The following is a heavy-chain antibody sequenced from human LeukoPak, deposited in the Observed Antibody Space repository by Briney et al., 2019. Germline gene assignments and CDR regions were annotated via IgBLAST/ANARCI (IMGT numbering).Heavy chain of an antibody. CDR3: AGRYDSSGYPLH. CDR1: GFSVSSNY. D-gene: IGHD3-22*01. J-gene: IGHJ4*02. CDR2: LYSGGTT. V-gene: IGHV3-53*01. Sequence: QPGGSLRLSCAASGFSVSSNYVSWVRQAPGKGLEWVSVLYSGGTTYYADSVKGRFIISRDNSKNTLYLQMNSLRAEDTAVYYCAGRYDSSGYPLHWGQGTLVTVSS.